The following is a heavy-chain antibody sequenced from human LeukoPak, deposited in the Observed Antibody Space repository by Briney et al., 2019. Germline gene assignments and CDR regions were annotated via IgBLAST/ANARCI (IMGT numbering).Heavy chain of an antibody. D-gene: IGHD1-7*01. CDR1: GYTFTGYY. Sequence: ASVKVSCKASGYTFTGYYMHWVRQAPGQGLEWMGWINLNSGGTNYAQKFQGRVTMTRDTSISTAYMELSRLRSDDTAVYYCARVNWNYYFDYWGQGTLVTVSS. CDR3: ARVNWNYYFDY. CDR2: INLNSGGT. J-gene: IGHJ4*02. V-gene: IGHV1-2*02.